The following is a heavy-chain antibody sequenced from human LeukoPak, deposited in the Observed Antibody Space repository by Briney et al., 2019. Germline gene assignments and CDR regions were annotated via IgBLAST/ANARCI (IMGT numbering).Heavy chain of an antibody. CDR2: INPNTGDT. J-gene: IGHJ4*02. V-gene: IGHV1-2*02. CDR3: ARDPLLTGYYWPYYFDY. Sequence: GPSVKASRKASRYTFTGFYIHWVRQAPGQGLEWMGWINPNTGDTNYAQTFQGRVSMTRDPSITTAYMELSRLRSDDTAIYYCARDPLLTGYYWPYYFDYWGQGTLVTVSS. D-gene: IGHD3-9*01. CDR1: RYTFTGFY.